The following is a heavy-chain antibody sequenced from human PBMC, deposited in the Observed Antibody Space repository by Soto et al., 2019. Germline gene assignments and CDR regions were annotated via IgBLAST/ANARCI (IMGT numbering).Heavy chain of an antibody. V-gene: IGHV4-39*01. Sequence: ETLSLTCTVSGESVGSSSYYWGWLRQTPGMGLEWLGTVYYTGLTFYNPSVKSRVTISIDTSKNQFSLTLKSVTAADAGVYYCASPDSTSWPKFDPWGQGTRVTVSS. D-gene: IGHD2-2*01. CDR1: GESVGSSSYY. CDR3: ASPDSTSWPKFDP. CDR2: VYYTGLT. J-gene: IGHJ5*02.